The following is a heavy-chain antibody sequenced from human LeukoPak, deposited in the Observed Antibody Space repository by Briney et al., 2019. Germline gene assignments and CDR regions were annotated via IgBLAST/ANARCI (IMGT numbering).Heavy chain of an antibody. CDR2: IYYSGSA. D-gene: IGHD3-10*01. J-gene: IGHJ4*02. V-gene: IGHV4-59*02. Sequence: SETLSLTCTVSGGSVSTYYWSWIRQPPGKGLEWIGYIYYSGSAKYNPSLKSRVTISVDTSKNQFSLKLSSVTAADTAVYYCARSYGSGNYFDYWGQGTLVTVSS. CDR1: GGSVSTYY. CDR3: ARSYGSGNYFDY.